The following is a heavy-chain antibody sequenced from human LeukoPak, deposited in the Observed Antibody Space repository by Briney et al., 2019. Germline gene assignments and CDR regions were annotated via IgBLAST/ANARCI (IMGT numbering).Heavy chain of an antibody. CDR2: TNPNSGGT. D-gene: IGHD2-2*01. CDR3: ARDRVVPAAMNFDP. Sequence: ASVKVSCKASGYTFTGYYIHWVRQAPGQGLEWMGWTNPNSGGTNYAQKFQGRVTMTRDTSISTAYMELTRLTSDDTAVYYCARDRVVPAAMNFDPWGQGTLVTVSS. CDR1: GYTFTGYY. J-gene: IGHJ5*02. V-gene: IGHV1-2*02.